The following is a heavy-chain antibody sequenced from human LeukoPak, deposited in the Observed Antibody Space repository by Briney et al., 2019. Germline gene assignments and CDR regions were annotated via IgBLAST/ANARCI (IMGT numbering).Heavy chain of an antibody. CDR1: GGSISRNY. Sequence: TSETLSLTCTVSGGSISRNYWNWIRQPPGKGLEWIGNIYYSEATNYNPSLKSRVSISVDTSKNQFSLKLSSVTAADTAVYYCASTGIAAAGDYWGQGPLVTVSS. J-gene: IGHJ4*02. CDR3: ASTGIAAAGDY. CDR2: IYYSEAT. V-gene: IGHV4-59*01. D-gene: IGHD6-13*01.